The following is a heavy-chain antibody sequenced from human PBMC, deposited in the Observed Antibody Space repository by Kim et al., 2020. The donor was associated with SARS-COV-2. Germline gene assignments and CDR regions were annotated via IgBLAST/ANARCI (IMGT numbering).Heavy chain of an antibody. CDR2: ISWDGGST. J-gene: IGHJ6*02. CDR1: GFTFDDYT. D-gene: IGHD5-18*01. CDR3: AKGRIQLWSLGGMDV. Sequence: GGSLRLSCAASGFTFDDYTMHWVRQAPGKGLEWVSLISWDGGSTYYADSVKGRFTISRDNSKNSLYLQMNSLRTEDTALYYCAKGRIQLWSLGGMDVWGQGTTVTVSS. V-gene: IGHV3-43*01.